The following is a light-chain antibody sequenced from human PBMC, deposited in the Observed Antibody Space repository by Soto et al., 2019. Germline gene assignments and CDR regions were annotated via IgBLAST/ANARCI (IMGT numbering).Light chain of an antibody. CDR3: SSYTSSITVV. J-gene: IGLJ2*01. CDR2: DVN. CDR1: SSDVGGYNY. V-gene: IGLV2-14*01. Sequence: QSVLTQPASVSGSRGQSITISCTGTSSDVGGYNYVFWYQQHPGKAPKLIVYDVNNRPSGVSNRFSGSKSGNTASLTISGLQAEDEADYYCSSYTSSITVVFGGGTKLTVL.